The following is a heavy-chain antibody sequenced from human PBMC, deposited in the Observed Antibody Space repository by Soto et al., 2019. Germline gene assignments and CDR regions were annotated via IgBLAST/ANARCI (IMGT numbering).Heavy chain of an antibody. CDR1: GGTFSSYA. J-gene: IGHJ6*02. V-gene: IGHV1-69*12. CDR3: AGGGVVVSLNYYYGMDV. Sequence: QVQLVQSGAEVKKPGSSVKVSCKASGGTFSSYAISWVRQAPGQGLEWMGGIIPIFGTANYAQKFQGRVTITAXXSXSXVYMELSSLRSEDTAVYYCAGGGVVVSLNYYYGMDVWGQGTTVTVSS. D-gene: IGHD2-15*01. CDR2: IIPIFGTA.